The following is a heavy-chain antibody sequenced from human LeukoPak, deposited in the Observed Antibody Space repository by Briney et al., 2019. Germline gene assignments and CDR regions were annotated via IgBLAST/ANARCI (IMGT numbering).Heavy chain of an antibody. J-gene: IGHJ3*02. CDR1: GFTVSSNY. V-gene: IGHV3-53*01. Sequence: GGSLRLSCAASGFTVSSNYMSWVRQAPGKGLEWGSIIYSGGSTFYADSVKGRFTISRDNSKNTLYLQMNSLRAEDTAVYYCARGGSYLSAFDIWGQGTVVTVSS. CDR2: IYSGGST. D-gene: IGHD1-26*01. CDR3: ARGGSYLSAFDI.